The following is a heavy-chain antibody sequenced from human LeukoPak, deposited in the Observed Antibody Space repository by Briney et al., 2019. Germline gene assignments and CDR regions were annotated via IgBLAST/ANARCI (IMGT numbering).Heavy chain of an antibody. Sequence: SETLSLTCTVSGGSISSSSYYWGWIRQPPGKGLEWIGSIYYSGSTYYNPSLKSRVTISVDTSKNQFSLKLSSVTAADTAVYYSARGNSTYYYYYMDVWGKGTTVTVSS. CDR1: GGSISSSSYY. CDR2: IYYSGST. D-gene: IGHD2/OR15-2a*01. J-gene: IGHJ6*03. V-gene: IGHV4-39*07. CDR3: ARGNSTYYYYYMDV.